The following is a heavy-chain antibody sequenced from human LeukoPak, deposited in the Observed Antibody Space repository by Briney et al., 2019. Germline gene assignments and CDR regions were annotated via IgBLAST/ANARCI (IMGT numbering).Heavy chain of an antibody. Sequence: GGSLRLSCAASGFTFSTYAMHWVRQAPGKGLEWVTIISYDGSKKYYADSVKGRFTISRDNSKNTLYLQMNSLTVEDTALYYCAAGDVYRGYDYPGVWGQGTLVTVSS. CDR1: GFTFSTYA. CDR2: ISYDGSKK. J-gene: IGHJ4*02. V-gene: IGHV3-30*04. CDR3: AAGDVYRGYDYPGV. D-gene: IGHD5-12*01.